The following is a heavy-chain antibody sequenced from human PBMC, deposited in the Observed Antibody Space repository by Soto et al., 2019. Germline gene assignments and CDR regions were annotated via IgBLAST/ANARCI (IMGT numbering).Heavy chain of an antibody. CDR1: GFSLSTSGMC. Sequence: SGPTLVKPTQTLTLTCTFSGFSLSTSGMCVSWIRQPPGKALEWLARIDWDDDKYYSTSLKTRLTISKDTSKNQVVLTMTNMDPVDTATYYCARVTGDSRTYYFDYWGQGTLVTVSS. CDR3: ARVTGDSRTYYFDY. CDR2: IDWDDDK. D-gene: IGHD7-27*01. V-gene: IGHV2-70*11. J-gene: IGHJ4*02.